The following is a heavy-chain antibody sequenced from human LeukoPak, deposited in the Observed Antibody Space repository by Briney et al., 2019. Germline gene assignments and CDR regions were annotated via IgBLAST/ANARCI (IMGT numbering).Heavy chain of an antibody. Sequence: PGGSLRLSCAASGFILSSYAMSWVRPAPGKGLEWVSAISGGGGSTYYADSVKGRFTISRDNSKNTLYVQMNSLRAEDTAVYYCGTGIWFGDGYYGMDVGGKGTAVTVSS. J-gene: IGHJ6*04. D-gene: IGHD3-10*01. CDR2: ISGGGGST. V-gene: IGHV3-23*01. CDR1: GFILSSYA. CDR3: GTGIWFGDGYYGMDV.